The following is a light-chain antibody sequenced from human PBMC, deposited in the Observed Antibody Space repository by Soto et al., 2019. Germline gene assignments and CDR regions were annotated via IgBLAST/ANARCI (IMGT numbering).Light chain of an antibody. CDR2: GAS. CDR1: QSVSSSY. Sequence: EIVLTQSPGTLSLSPGERATLSCRARQSVSSSYLAWYQQKPGQAPRLLIYGASSRATGIPDRFSGSGSGTDFTLTISRLEPEDFAVYYCQQLFTFGPGTKVDIK. J-gene: IGKJ3*01. V-gene: IGKV3-20*01. CDR3: QQLFT.